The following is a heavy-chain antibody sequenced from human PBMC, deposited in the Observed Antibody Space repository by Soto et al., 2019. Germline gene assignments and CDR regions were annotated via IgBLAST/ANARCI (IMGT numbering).Heavy chain of an antibody. V-gene: IGHV1-46*03. Sequence: ASVKVSCKASGYTFTSYYMHWVRQAPGQGLEWMGIINPSGGSTSYAQKFQGRVTMTRDTSTSTVYMELSSLRSEDTAVYYCARSLEKDIVVVPPATDALDIRGQGTMVTVSS. J-gene: IGHJ3*02. CDR1: GYTFTSYY. CDR2: INPSGGST. D-gene: IGHD2-2*01. CDR3: ARSLEKDIVVVPPATDALDI.